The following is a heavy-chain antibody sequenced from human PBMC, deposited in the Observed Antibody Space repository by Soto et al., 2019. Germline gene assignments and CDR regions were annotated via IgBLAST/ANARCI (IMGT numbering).Heavy chain of an antibody. CDR2: ISSSADSV. CDR3: GRDMSSSSRGMDG. J-gene: IGHJ6*01. Sequence: GVSRRRSCVGSAFTFRTSEIHWLRQAPGRGLESVSYISSSADSVYYADSVKGRFTISRDNTKNSLNLQMKSLRGHDTAIYYCGRDMSSSSRGMDGWGQGTTVTVSS. D-gene: IGHD2-2*01. CDR1: AFTFRTSE. V-gene: IGHV3-48*03.